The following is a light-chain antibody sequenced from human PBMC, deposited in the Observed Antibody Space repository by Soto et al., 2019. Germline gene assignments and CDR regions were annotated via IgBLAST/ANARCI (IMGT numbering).Light chain of an antibody. CDR1: QDISNN. Sequence: DIQMTQSPSSLSASVGDRVTITCQASQDISNNLNRYQQKPGKAPKVLIYDASTLAPGVPSRFSGSGSGTDFALTISGLQPEDFATYYCQHYDTLPLPVYTFGQGTKLEI. CDR2: DAS. V-gene: IGKV1-33*01. J-gene: IGKJ2*01. CDR3: QHYDTLPLPVYT.